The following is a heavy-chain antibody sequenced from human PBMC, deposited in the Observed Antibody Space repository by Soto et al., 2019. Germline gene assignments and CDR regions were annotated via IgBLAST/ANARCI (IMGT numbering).Heavy chain of an antibody. CDR1: GTAITSGGSY. CDR2: IYYSGST. Sequence: QVWLQESGPGPVKPSQTLSLTCTVSGTAITSGGSYWTWIRQHPGKGLEWIGYIYYSGSTKYNPSLESRVIMSLDTSKNLFSLRLNSVTAADTAVYYCVTNRGDYDGSFFAHWGQGTLVTVSS. D-gene: IGHD3-16*01. J-gene: IGHJ4*02. V-gene: IGHV4-31*04. CDR3: VTNRGDYDGSFFAH.